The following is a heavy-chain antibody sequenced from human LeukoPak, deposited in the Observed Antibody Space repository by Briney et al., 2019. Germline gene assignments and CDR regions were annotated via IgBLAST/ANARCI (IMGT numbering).Heavy chain of an antibody. D-gene: IGHD6-19*01. CDR2: MNPNSGGT. Sequence: ASVKVSCKASGYTFTSYDINWVRQATGQGLEWMGWMNPNSGGTNYAQKLQGRVTMTTDTSTSTAYMELRSLRSDDTAVYYCARRLAVAGSFDYWGQGTLVTVSS. CDR3: ARRLAVAGSFDY. CDR1: GYTFTSYD. J-gene: IGHJ4*02. V-gene: IGHV1-18*01.